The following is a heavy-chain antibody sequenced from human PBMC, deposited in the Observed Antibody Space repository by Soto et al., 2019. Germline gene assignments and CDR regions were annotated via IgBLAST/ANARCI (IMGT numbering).Heavy chain of an antibody. D-gene: IGHD3-16*01. Sequence: PSETLSLTCAVYGGSFSDYYWSWIRQSPGKGLEWIGEIGHRGGTVYNPSLESRITISGDSSNNQFSLKLSSVTAADTAVYYCARHGGYYFDYWGQGAPVTV. V-gene: IGHV4-34*01. CDR1: GGSFSDYY. CDR2: IGHRGGT. CDR3: ARHGGYYFDY. J-gene: IGHJ4*02.